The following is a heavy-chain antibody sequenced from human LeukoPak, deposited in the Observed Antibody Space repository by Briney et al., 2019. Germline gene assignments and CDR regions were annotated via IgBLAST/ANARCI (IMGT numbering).Heavy chain of an antibody. J-gene: IGHJ4*02. D-gene: IGHD3-22*01. CDR2: IYYSGST. V-gene: IGHV4-30-4*01. CDR3: ARGITMIVVVDY. CDR1: GGSISSGDYY. Sequence: LSETLSLTCTVSGGSISSGDYYWSWIRQPPGKGLEWIGYIYYSGSTYYNPSLKSRATISVDTSKNQFSLKLSSVTAADTAVYYCARGITMIVVVDYWGQGTLVTVSS.